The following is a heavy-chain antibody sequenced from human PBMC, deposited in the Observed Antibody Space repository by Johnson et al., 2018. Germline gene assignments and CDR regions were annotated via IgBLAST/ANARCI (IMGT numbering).Heavy chain of an antibody. CDR2: ISSSSSYI. D-gene: IGHD3-10*01. V-gene: IGHV3-21*01. CDR3: ASGDYGWGSYNYYYYMDV. Sequence: VQLVQSGGGLVKPGGSLRLSCAASGFTFSSYSMNWVRQAPGKGLEWVSSISSSSSYIYYADSVKGRFTISRDNAKNSLYLQMNSRRAEDTAVYYCASGDYGWGSYNYYYYMDVWGKGTTVTVSS. J-gene: IGHJ6*03. CDR1: GFTFSSYS.